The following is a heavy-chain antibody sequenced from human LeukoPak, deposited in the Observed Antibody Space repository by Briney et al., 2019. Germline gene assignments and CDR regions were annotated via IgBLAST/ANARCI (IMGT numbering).Heavy chain of an antibody. Sequence: GKSLRLSGEASGFTFSSYGMHWVRQAPGRGLEWVALISYDGSNKNYADSVKGRFIISRDDSKNTLYLQMSSLRAEDTAVYYCARKQLPLYYFYYGMDVWGRGTTVTVSS. J-gene: IGHJ6*04. CDR1: GFTFSSYG. D-gene: IGHD4-11*01. CDR3: ARKQLPLYYFYYGMDV. V-gene: IGHV3-33*05. CDR2: ISYDGSNK.